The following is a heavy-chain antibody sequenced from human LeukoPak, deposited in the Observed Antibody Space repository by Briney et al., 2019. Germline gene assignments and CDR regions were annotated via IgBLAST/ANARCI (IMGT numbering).Heavy chain of an antibody. CDR3: ARSRWLRGDLYYFDY. V-gene: IGHV5-51*01. CDR2: IYPGDSDT. CDR1: GYSFTTYW. D-gene: IGHD5-24*01. Sequence: GESLKISCKGSGYSFTTYWIGWVRQMPGKGLEWMGIIYPGDSDTRYSPSFQGQVTISADKSISTACLQWSSLKASDTAMYYCARSRWLRGDLYYFDYWGQGTLVTVSS. J-gene: IGHJ4*02.